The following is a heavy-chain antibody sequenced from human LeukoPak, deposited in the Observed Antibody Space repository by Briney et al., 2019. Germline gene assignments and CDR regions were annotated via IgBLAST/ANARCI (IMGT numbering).Heavy chain of an antibody. CDR1: GFTFSSYG. CDR3: ARDRDDYFDY. V-gene: IGHV3-33*01. Sequence: GGSVRLSCAASGFTFSSYGMHWVRQAPGKGLEWVAVICYDGNNKYYVDSVKGRFTISRDNSKNTLYLQMNSLRAEDTAVYYCARDRDDYFDYWGQGTLVTVSS. CDR2: ICYDGNNK. J-gene: IGHJ4*02.